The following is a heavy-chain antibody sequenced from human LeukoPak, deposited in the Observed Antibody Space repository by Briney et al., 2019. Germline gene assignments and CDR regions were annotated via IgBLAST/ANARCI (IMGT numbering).Heavy chain of an antibody. D-gene: IGHD6-13*01. V-gene: IGHV3-21*01. CDR3: ARDLGIAAAAYFDY. J-gene: IGHJ4*02. CDR2: ISSSSSYI. Sequence: GGSLRLSCAASGFTFSSYWMSWVRQAPGKGLEWVSSISSSSSYIYYADSVKGRFTISRDNAKNSLYLQMNSLRAEDTAVYYCARDLGIAAAAYFDYWGQGTLVTVSS. CDR1: GFTFSSYW.